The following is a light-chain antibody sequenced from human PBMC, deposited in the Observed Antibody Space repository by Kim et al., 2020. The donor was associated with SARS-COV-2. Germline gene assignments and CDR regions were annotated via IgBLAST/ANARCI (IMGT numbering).Light chain of an antibody. J-gene: IGKJ2*01. CDR2: EVS. CDR1: QSLVDTHGKTY. V-gene: IGKV2-29*01. CDR3: MQGVQPPST. Sequence: EIVMTQRDLSLSVTSGQPASISCKSSQSLVDTHGKTYLSWFLQKPGQSPQLLIYEVSSRFSGVPERFSGSGSGTDFTLRLSRVEAEDVGVHYCMQGVQPPSTFGQGTKLEI.